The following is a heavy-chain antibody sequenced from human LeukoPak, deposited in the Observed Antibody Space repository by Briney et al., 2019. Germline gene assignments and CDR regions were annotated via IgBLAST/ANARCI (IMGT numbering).Heavy chain of an antibody. J-gene: IGHJ4*02. CDR2: IYHSGST. V-gene: IGHV4-4*02. CDR3: ARGYGSGSYNNFNQ. D-gene: IGHD3-10*01. CDR1: GGSISSSNW. Sequence: SGTLSLTCAVSGGSISSSNWWSWVRQPPGKGLEWIGEIYHSGSTNYNPSLKSRVTISVDKSKNQFSLKLSSVTAADPAVYYCARGYGSGSYNNFNQWGQGLLVAVSS.